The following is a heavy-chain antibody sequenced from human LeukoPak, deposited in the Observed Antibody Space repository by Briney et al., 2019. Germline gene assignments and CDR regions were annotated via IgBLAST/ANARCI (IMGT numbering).Heavy chain of an antibody. CDR2: VNLQGST. Sequence: SETLSLTCGVSGGSISNTNWWTWVRQPPGKGLEWIGEVNLQGSTNYNPSLKSRVTISVDTSKNQFSLKLSSVTAADTAVYYCARVPNSGWYYFDYWGQGTLVTVSS. V-gene: IGHV4-4*02. D-gene: IGHD6-19*01. J-gene: IGHJ4*02. CDR3: ARVPNSGWYYFDY. CDR1: GGSISNTNW.